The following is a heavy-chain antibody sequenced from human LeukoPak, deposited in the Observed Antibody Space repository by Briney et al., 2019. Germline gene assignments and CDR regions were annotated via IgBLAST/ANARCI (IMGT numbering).Heavy chain of an antibody. Sequence: PGGSLRLSCAASGFIFTNYFMSWVRQAPGKGLEWVSAISGSGGSTYYADSVKGRFTISRDNSKNTLYLQMNSLRAEDTAVYYCAKEPHIVVVTATSFDYWGQGTLVTVSS. V-gene: IGHV3-23*01. CDR1: GFIFTNYF. J-gene: IGHJ4*02. D-gene: IGHD2-21*02. CDR3: AKEPHIVVVTATSFDY. CDR2: ISGSGGST.